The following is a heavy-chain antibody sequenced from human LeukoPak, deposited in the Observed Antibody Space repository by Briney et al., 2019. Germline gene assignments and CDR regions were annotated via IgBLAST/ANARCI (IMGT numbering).Heavy chain of an antibody. CDR2: IYPGDSDT. D-gene: IGHD3-10*01. V-gene: IGHV5-51*01. J-gene: IGHJ4*02. Sequence: GESLKISCKGSGYSFTSYWIGWVRQMPGKGLEWMGIIYPGDSDTRYSPSFQGQVTISADKSISTAYLQWSSLKASDTAMYYCARNVYYYGPGSFPFDYWGQGTLVTVSS. CDR1: GYSFTSYW. CDR3: ARNVYYYGPGSFPFDY.